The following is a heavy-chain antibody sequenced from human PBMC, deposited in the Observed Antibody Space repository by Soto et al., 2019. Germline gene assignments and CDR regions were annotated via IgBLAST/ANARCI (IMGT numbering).Heavy chain of an antibody. CDR1: GGSISSGGYS. D-gene: IGHD5-12*01. J-gene: IGHJ4*02. CDR3: AAGGGLPRYY. Sequence: QLQLQESGSGLVKPSQTLSLTCAVSGGSISSGGYSWSWIRQPPGKGLELIGYIYHSGSTYSKPSLKSRMNISVDRSKNQFSLKLSSVPAADTAVYYCAAGGGLPRYYWGQGTLVTVSS. CDR2: IYHSGST. V-gene: IGHV4-30-2*01.